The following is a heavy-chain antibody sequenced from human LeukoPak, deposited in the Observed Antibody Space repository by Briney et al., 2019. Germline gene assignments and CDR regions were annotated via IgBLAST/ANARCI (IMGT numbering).Heavy chain of an antibody. D-gene: IGHD2-21*01. Sequence: GSLRLSCAASGFTFSTYWMTWVRQAPGKGLEWVAIIKEDGSEEYYVDSVKGRFTISRDNAKNSLYLQMNSLRVEDTAVYYCARDQSRHSDYWGQGTLVTVSS. CDR3: ARDQSRHSDY. V-gene: IGHV3-7*03. CDR2: IKEDGSEE. J-gene: IGHJ4*02. CDR1: GFTFSTYW.